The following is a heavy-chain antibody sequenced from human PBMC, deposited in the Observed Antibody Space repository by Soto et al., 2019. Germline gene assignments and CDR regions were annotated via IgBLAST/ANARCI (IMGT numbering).Heavy chain of an antibody. CDR2: IYSSGST. CDR3: ACLYNWTGWSDY. Sequence: QVQLQESGPGMVKPSETLSLTCTVSVVSITSYYWSWIRQPAGTGLEWIGRIYSSGSTNYNPSLQSRVTMSIDTSPEQFSLKLSSVTAADTAVYSGACLYNWTGWSDYWVQGPLITVSS. V-gene: IGHV4-4*07. CDR1: VVSITSYY. J-gene: IGHJ4*02. D-gene: IGHD1-20*01.